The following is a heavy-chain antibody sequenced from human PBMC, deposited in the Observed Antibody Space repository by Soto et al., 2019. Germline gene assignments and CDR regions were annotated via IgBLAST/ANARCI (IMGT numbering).Heavy chain of an antibody. CDR2: LKPDDGGT. CDR1: GYTFTGLY. CDR3: ARDLCPLGSGSPCPTFGMDL. J-gene: IGHJ6*02. V-gene: IGHV1-2*02. D-gene: IGHD3-10*01. Sequence: ASVKVSCKASGYTFTGLYMHWVRQVSGRRLEFLGWLKPDDGGTYYAPKFQGRVTFTRDTSKTTAYMEMSGLQSDDTAVYFCARDLCPLGSGSPCPTFGMDLWGQGTTVTVSS.